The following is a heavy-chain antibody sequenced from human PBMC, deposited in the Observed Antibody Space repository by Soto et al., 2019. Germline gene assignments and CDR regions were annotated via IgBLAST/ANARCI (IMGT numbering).Heavy chain of an antibody. D-gene: IGHD4-17*01. CDR3: ARAFDYGGNTLDY. J-gene: IGHJ4*02. Sequence: QVQLVESGGGVVQPGRSLRLSCAASGFTFSSYGMHWVRQAPGKGLVWVAVTSSDASNKYYADSVKGRFIISRDNSKNTLYLQMNSLRAEDTAVYYCARAFDYGGNTLDYWGQGTLVTVSS. CDR1: GFTFSSYG. V-gene: IGHV3-30-3*01. CDR2: TSSDASNK.